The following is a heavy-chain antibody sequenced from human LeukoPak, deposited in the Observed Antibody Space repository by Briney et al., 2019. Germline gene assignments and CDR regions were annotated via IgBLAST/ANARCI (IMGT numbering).Heavy chain of an antibody. CDR2: IKSKTDGGTT. CDR1: GFTFINAW. CDR3: TRDIVVVPAGMRGY. V-gene: IGHV3-15*01. Sequence: GGSLRLSRAASGFTFINAWMSWVRQAPGKGLEWVGRIKSKTDGGTTDYAGTVKSRFTIARDDSKEALYMQMNSLKTEDRAVYYCTRDIVVVPAGMRGYWGQGTLVSVSS. D-gene: IGHD2-2*01. J-gene: IGHJ4*02.